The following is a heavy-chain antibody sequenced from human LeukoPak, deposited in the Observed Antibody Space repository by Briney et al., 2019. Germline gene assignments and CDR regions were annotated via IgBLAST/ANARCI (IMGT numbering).Heavy chain of an antibody. D-gene: IGHD2-2*02. Sequence: GGSLRLSCSASGFTFSSYSMNWVRQAPGKGLEWVSSISSSSSYIYYADSVKGRFTISRDNVKNSLYLQMNSLRAEDTAVYYCARGFRLSAIEDWFDPWGQGTLVTVSS. CDR1: GFTFSSYS. V-gene: IGHV3-21*04. CDR2: ISSSSSYI. CDR3: ARGFRLSAIEDWFDP. J-gene: IGHJ5*02.